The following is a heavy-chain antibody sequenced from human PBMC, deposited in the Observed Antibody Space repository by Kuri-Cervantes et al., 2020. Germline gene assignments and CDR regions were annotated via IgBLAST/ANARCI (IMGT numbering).Heavy chain of an antibody. D-gene: IGHD6-6*01. Sequence: ASGKVSCKASGYTFTSYAMNWVRQAPGQGLEWMGWINTNTGNPTYAQGFTGRFVFSLDTSVSTAYLQICSLKAEDTAVYYCARADSSSYYYYMDVWGKGTTVTVSS. CDR2: INTNTGNP. CDR3: ARADSSSYYYYMDV. CDR1: GYTFTSYA. V-gene: IGHV7-4-1*01. J-gene: IGHJ6*03.